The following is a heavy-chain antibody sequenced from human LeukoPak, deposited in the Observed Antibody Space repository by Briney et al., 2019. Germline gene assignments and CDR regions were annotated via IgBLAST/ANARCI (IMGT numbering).Heavy chain of an antibody. CDR1: GYTFTSYG. Sequence: ASVKVSCKASGYTFTSYGISWVRQAPGQGLEWMGRINPNSGGTNYAQKFQGRVTMTRDTSISTAYMELSRLRSDDTAVYYCARGTGDVDYWGQGTLVTVSS. J-gene: IGHJ4*02. CDR3: ARGTGDVDY. D-gene: IGHD7-27*01. CDR2: INPNSGGT. V-gene: IGHV1-2*06.